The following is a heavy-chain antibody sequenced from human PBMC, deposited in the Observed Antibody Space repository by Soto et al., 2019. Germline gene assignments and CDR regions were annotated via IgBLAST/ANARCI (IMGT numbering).Heavy chain of an antibody. CDR1: GGTFSSYA. Sequence: QVQLVQSGAEAKKPGSSVKVSCKTSGGTFSSYAISWVRQAPGQGLEWMGGIVPLSRTTNYAQKFESRVTITADTSTYTVYMELSRRRCGDTAVYYCARGGYSSTWSNLLDRSGLDVWGQGTTVTVSS. CDR2: IVPLSRTT. D-gene: IGHD6-13*01. CDR3: ARGGYSSTWSNLLDRSGLDV. J-gene: IGHJ6*02. V-gene: IGHV1-69*06.